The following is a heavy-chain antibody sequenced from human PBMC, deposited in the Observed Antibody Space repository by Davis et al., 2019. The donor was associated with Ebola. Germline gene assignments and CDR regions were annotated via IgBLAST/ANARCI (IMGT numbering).Heavy chain of an antibody. CDR3: TTAPPTYYDILTGYLNYYYYGMDV. CDR2: ISSSSSTI. D-gene: IGHD3-9*01. V-gene: IGHV3-48*04. Sequence: GESLKISCAASGFTFSSYSMNWVRQAPGKGLEWVSYISSSSSTIYYADSVKGRFTISRDNAKNSLYLQMNSLKTEDTAVYYCTTAPPTYYDILTGYLNYYYYGMDVWGQGTTVTVSS. J-gene: IGHJ6*02. CDR1: GFTFSSYS.